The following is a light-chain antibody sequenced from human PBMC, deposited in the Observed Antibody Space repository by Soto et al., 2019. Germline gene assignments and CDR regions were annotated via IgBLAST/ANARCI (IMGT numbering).Light chain of an antibody. Sequence: EIVLTQSPGTLSLSPGERATLSCRASQSVSSTSLGWYQQKPGQAPRLLMYGASNRATGIPDRFSGSGSGTDFTLTISRLEPEDFAVYYCQQYGSSPITFGHGTRLEIK. V-gene: IGKV3-20*01. CDR2: GAS. CDR1: QSVSSTS. J-gene: IGKJ5*01. CDR3: QQYGSSPIT.